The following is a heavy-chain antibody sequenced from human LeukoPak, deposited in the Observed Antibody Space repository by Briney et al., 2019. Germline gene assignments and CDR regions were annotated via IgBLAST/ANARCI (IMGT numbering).Heavy chain of an antibody. CDR3: ARAGVGDGYNYGWFDP. D-gene: IGHD5-24*01. CDR2: ISSAGNT. V-gene: IGHV1-18*01. J-gene: IGHJ5*02. Sequence: ASVKVSCKASGYTFTSYGISGVRQAPGHGLEWMGWISSAGNTNYAPKFQDRATMTTDTSTSTAYIELRSLRFDDTAVYYCARAGVGDGYNYGWFDPWGQGTLVTVSS. CDR1: GYTFTSYG.